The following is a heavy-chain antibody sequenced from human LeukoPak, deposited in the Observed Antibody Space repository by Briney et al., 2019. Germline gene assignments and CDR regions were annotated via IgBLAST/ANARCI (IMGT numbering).Heavy chain of an antibody. D-gene: IGHD3-22*01. CDR2: MNHSGST. V-gene: IGHV4-34*01. CDR3: ARGADSSGYYSIFYFDY. J-gene: IGHJ4*02. CDR1: GGSFSGYY. Sequence: SETLSLTCAVYGGSFSGYYWSWIRQPPGKGLEWIGEMNHSGSTNYNPSLKSRVTISVDTSKNQFSLKLSSVTAADTAVYYCARGADSSGYYSIFYFDYWGQGTLVTVSS.